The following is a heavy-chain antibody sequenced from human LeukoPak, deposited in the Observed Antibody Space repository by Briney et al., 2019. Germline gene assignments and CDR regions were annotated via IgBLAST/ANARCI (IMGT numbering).Heavy chain of an antibody. CDR1: GYSISSGYY. D-gene: IGHD1-26*01. J-gene: IGHJ3*02. V-gene: IGHV4-38-2*02. CDR2: IYHSGST. CDR3: NKWTLDAFDI. Sequence: SETLSLTCTVSGYSISSGYYWGWIRQPPGKGLEWIGSIYHSGSTYYNPSLKSRVTISVDTSKNQFSLKLSSVTAADPAVYYCNKWTLDAFDIWGQGTMVTVSS.